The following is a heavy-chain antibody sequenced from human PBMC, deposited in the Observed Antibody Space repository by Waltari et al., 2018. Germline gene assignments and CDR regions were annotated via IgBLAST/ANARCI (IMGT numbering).Heavy chain of an antibody. V-gene: IGHV3-48*03. J-gene: IGHJ3*01. CDR1: VFNFGRFD. CDR2: ISGSSNLK. D-gene: IGHD6-13*01. Sequence: EVQLVESGGGFIHPGGSPRLSCVASVFNFGRFDLNWVRQVPGKGLEWISDISGSSNLKYYADSVEGRFTISRDNAKNSLYLQMNDLRAEDTAVYYCARLRAAAADPYDDFDVWGQGTMVTVSS. CDR3: ARLRAAAADPYDDFDV.